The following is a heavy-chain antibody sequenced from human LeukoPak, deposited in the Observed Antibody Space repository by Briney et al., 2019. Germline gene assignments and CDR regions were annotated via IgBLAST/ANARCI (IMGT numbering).Heavy chain of an antibody. Sequence: PGGSLRLSCAASGFTFSDYWMSWMRQAPGKGLEWVSLISGSGGTTYYADSVKGRFTISRDTSKNTLYLQMNSLRAEDTAVYYCAKAFTTITARFDDWGQGTPVTVSS. D-gene: IGHD6-6*01. CDR1: GFTFSDYW. CDR3: AKAFTTITARFDD. CDR2: ISGSGGTT. V-gene: IGHV3-23*01. J-gene: IGHJ4*02.